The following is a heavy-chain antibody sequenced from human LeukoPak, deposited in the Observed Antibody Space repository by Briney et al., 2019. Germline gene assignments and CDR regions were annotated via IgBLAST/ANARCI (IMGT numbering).Heavy chain of an antibody. J-gene: IGHJ4*02. CDR2: ISSSSSTI. Sequence: GGSLRLSCAASGFTFSSYSMNWVRQAPGKGLEWVSYISSSSSTIYYADSVKGRFTISRDNAKNSLYLQMNSLRAEDTAVYYCARDQGYYDFWSGLDYWGQGTLVTVSS. D-gene: IGHD3-3*01. CDR3: ARDQGYYDFWSGLDY. CDR1: GFTFSSYS. V-gene: IGHV3-48*04.